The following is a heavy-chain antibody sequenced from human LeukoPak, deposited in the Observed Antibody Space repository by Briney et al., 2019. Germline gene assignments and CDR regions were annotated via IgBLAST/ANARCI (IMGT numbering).Heavy chain of an antibody. CDR2: INAGNGNT. CDR1: GYTFTSYA. V-gene: IGHV1-3*01. CDR3: ARAPYDLLTGYSLNWFDP. Sequence: ASVKVSCKASGYTFTSYAMHWVRQAPGQRLEWMGWINAGNGNTKYSQKFQGRVTITRDTSASTAYMELRSLISEDTAVYYCARAPYDLLTGYSLNWFDPWGQGTLVTVSS. J-gene: IGHJ5*02. D-gene: IGHD3-9*01.